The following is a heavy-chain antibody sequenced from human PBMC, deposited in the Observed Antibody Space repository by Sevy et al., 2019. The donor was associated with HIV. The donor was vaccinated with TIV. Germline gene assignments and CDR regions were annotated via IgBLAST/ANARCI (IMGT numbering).Heavy chain of an antibody. J-gene: IGHJ4*01. Sequence: GGSLRLSCAASGFTFSGYAMHWVRQAPGKGLEWVAVISYDGSNKYYADSVKGRFTISRDNSKNTRFLQVNSLRAEDRAVYYCARAGRYYDYVWGGQGALVTVSS. D-gene: IGHD3-16*01. CDR3: ARAGRYYDYVW. CDR2: ISYDGSNK. V-gene: IGHV3-30*04. CDR1: GFTFSGYA.